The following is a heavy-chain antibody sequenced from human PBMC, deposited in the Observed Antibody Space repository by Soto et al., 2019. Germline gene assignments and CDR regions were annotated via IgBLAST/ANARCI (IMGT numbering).Heavy chain of an antibody. V-gene: IGHV5-51*01. J-gene: IGHJ4*02. D-gene: IGHD3-10*01. CDR3: ARRSGSFYTGFAY. CDR1: GYNFGNYW. CDR2: IYPGDSDT. Sequence: GESLKISCEGSGYNFGNYWIAWVRQMPGRGLEWMGIIYPGDSDTRYSPSFQGQVAISADRSISTAYLQWSSLQASDTAMYYCARRSGSFYTGFAYLVQGTLVTVSS.